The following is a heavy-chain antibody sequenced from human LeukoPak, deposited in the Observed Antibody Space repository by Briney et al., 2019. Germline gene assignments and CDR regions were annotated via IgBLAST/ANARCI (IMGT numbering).Heavy chain of an antibody. CDR1: GFIVSGYA. CDR2: ISYDGSNK. D-gene: IGHD6-13*01. CDR3: ARTYSSSWIFDY. Sequence: PGGSLRLSCAASGFIVSGYAMHWVRQAPGKGLEWVAVISYDGSNKYYADSVKGRFTISRDNSKNTLYLQMNSLRAEDTAVYYCARTYSSSWIFDYWGQGTLVTVSS. V-gene: IGHV3-30-3*01. J-gene: IGHJ4*02.